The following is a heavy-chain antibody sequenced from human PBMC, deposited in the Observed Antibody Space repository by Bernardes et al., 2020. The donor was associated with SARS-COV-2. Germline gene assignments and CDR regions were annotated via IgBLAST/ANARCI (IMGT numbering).Heavy chain of an antibody. J-gene: IGHJ3*02. D-gene: IGHD3-3*01. V-gene: IGHV5-51*01. Sequence: GESLKISCKGSGYSFTSYWIGWVRQMPGKGLEWMGIIYPGDSDTRYSPSFQGQVTISADKSISTAYLQWSSLKASDTAMYYCARNILEWLLEGVNAFDIWGQGTMVTVSS. CDR1: GYSFTSYW. CDR2: IYPGDSDT. CDR3: ARNILEWLLEGVNAFDI.